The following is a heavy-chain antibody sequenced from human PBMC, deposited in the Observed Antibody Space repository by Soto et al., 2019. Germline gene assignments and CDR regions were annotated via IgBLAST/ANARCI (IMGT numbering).Heavy chain of an antibody. J-gene: IGHJ6*03. D-gene: IGHD6-6*01. CDR2: ISSNGVGT. V-gene: IGHV3-64*01. Sequence: GGSLRLSCAASGFTLSGYAMDWVRQAPGKGLEYVSGISSNGVGTYYANSVQGRFTISRDNSKSTVYLQMGSLRPEDMAVYYCARRARPDFYYMDVWGKGTTVTVSS. CDR3: ARRARPDFYYMDV. CDR1: GFTLSGYA.